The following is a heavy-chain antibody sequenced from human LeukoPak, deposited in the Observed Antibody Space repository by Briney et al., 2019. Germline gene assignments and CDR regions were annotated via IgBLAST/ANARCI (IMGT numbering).Heavy chain of an antibody. CDR3: ARADSSWANDY. V-gene: IGHV3-74*01. Sequence: GGSLRLSCAASGFTFSSYGMHWVRQAPGKGLVWASRISSDGSSTTYADSVKGRFTISRDNAMNTLYLQMNSLRVEDTAVYYCARADSSWANDYWGQGTLVTVSS. J-gene: IGHJ4*02. D-gene: IGHD6-13*01. CDR2: ISSDGSST. CDR1: GFTFSSYG.